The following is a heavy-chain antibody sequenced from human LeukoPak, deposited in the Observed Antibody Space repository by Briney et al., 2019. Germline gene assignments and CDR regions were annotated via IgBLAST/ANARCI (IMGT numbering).Heavy chain of an antibody. CDR1: GFTFSNYC. J-gene: IGHJ6*03. V-gene: IGHV3-74*01. D-gene: IGHD4-17*01. Sequence: PGGSLRLSCVASGFTFSNYCMHWVRQVPGKGLVWVSRINLDGSTTTYADSVKGRFTISRDNAKNTLYLQMNSLRAEDTALYYCARDKTVSALRRDYMDVWGKGTTVTVSS. CDR2: INLDGSTT. CDR3: ARDKTVSALRRDYMDV.